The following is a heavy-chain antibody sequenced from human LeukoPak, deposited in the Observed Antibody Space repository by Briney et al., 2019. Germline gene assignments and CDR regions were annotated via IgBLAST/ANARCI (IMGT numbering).Heavy chain of an antibody. CDR2: ISGSGGST. Sequence: GGSLRLSCAASGFTFSSYAMSWVRQAPGKGLEWVSAISGSGGSTYYADSVKGRFTISRDNSKNTLYLQMNSLRAEDTAAYYCAKDSITIFGVVIWVYYFDYWGQGTLVTVSS. CDR3: AKDSITIFGVVIWVYYFDY. CDR1: GFTFSSYA. V-gene: IGHV3-23*01. J-gene: IGHJ4*02. D-gene: IGHD3-3*01.